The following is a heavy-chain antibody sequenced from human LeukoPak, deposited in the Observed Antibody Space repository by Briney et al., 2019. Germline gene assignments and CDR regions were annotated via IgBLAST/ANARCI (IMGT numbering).Heavy chain of an antibody. J-gene: IGHJ5*02. V-gene: IGHV1-8*03. CDR1: GYIFTSYD. CDR3: ARCPSRTWYGAYSYFNWFDP. Sequence: ASVKVSCKASGYIFTSYDINWVRQATGQGLEWMGWMNPNSGNTGYAQKFQGRVTITRNTSISTAYMELSSLRSEDTAVYYCARCPSRTWYGAYSYFNWFDPWGQGTLVTVSS. D-gene: IGHD5-18*01. CDR2: MNPNSGNT.